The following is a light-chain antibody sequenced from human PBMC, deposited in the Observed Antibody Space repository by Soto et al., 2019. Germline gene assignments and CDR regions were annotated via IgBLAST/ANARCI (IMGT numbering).Light chain of an antibody. J-gene: IGKJ5*01. V-gene: IGKV3-11*01. Sequence: EIVLTQSPATLSLSPGERATLSCRASQSVSSYLAWYQQKPGQAPRLLIYDASRRASGVPARFSGSGSGTDFTLTISSVEPEDFAMYYCHQRNQFGQGTRLEIK. CDR3: HQRNQ. CDR2: DAS. CDR1: QSVSSY.